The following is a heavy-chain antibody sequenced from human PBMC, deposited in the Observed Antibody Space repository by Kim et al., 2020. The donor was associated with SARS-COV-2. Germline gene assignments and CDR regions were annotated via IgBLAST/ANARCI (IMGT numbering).Heavy chain of an antibody. Sequence: SVKVSCKASGGTFSSYAISWVRQAPGQGLEWMGGIIPIFGTANYAQKFQGRVTITADESTSTAYMELSSLRSEDTAVYYCARARECGGDCYSFGFDYWGQGTLVTVSS. V-gene: IGHV1-69*13. D-gene: IGHD2-21*02. CDR2: IIPIFGTA. CDR3: ARARECGGDCYSFGFDY. CDR1: GGTFSSYA. J-gene: IGHJ4*02.